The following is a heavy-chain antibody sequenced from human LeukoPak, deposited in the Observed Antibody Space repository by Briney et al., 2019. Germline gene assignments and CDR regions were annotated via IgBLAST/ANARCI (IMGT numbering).Heavy chain of an antibody. J-gene: IGHJ4*02. V-gene: IGHV4-34*01. CDR2: INHSGST. CDR3: ARHEYKAAANLDY. Sequence: PGGSLRLSCAASGFTFSSYSMNWIRQPPGKGLEWIGEINHSGSTNYNPSLKGRVTISVDTSKNQFSLKLSSVTAADTAVYYCARHEYKAAANLDYWGQGTLVTVSS. D-gene: IGHD6-13*01. CDR1: GFTFSSYS.